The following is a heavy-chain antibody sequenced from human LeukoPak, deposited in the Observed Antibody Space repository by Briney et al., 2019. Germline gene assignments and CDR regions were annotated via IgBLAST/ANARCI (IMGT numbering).Heavy chain of an antibody. CDR3: ARDSYGDYMDYYYYGMDV. V-gene: IGHV1-69*04. J-gene: IGHJ6*02. CDR2: IIPILGIA. CDR1: GGTFSSYA. Sequence: SVKVSCKASGGTFSSYAISWVRQAPGRGLEWMGRIIPILGIANYAQKFQGRVTITADKSTSTAYMELSSLRSEDTAVYYCARDSYGDYMDYYYYGMDVWGQGTTVTVSS. D-gene: IGHD4-17*01.